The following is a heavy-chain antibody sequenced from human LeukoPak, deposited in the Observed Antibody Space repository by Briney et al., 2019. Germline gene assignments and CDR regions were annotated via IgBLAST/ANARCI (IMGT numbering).Heavy chain of an antibody. CDR2: ISAYNGNT. Sequence: ASVKVSCKASGYTFTGYAISWVRQAPGQGLEWMGWISAYNGNTNYAQKLQGRVTMTTDTSTSTAYMELRSLRSDDTAVYYCARALKTTLARRYNWFDPWGQGTLVTVSS. CDR3: ARALKTTLARRYNWFDP. J-gene: IGHJ5*02. V-gene: IGHV1-18*01. D-gene: IGHD1-14*01. CDR1: GYTFTGYA.